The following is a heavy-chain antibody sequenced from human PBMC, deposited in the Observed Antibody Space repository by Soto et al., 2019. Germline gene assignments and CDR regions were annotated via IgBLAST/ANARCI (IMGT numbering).Heavy chain of an antibody. J-gene: IGHJ6*02. V-gene: IGHV1-18*01. CDR2: ISAYKGNT. CDR1: GYTFTSYG. CDR3: AGGHYDSSGYYDFGRISDYYRMDV. Sequence: ASVKVSCKASGYTFTSYGISWVRQAPGQGLAWMGWISAYKGNTNYAQKLQGRVTMTTDTSTSTAYMELRSLRSDDTAVYYCAGGHYDSSGYYDFGRISDYYRMDVWGQGTTVTVSS. D-gene: IGHD3-22*01.